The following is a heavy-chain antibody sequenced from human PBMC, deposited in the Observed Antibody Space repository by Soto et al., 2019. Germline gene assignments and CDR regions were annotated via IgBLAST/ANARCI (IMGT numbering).Heavy chain of an antibody. J-gene: IGHJ4*02. D-gene: IGHD3-3*01. Sequence: SETLSLTCAVYGESFSAYYWSWIRQPPGKGLEWIGEINHVGSTKYNPSLKSRVTISIDTSKSHFSLELSSVTAADTAMYYCARGRSYYEVWSGYYSLPAFVDYWGQGTPVTVSS. CDR2: INHVGST. V-gene: IGHV4-34*01. CDR3: ARGRSYYEVWSGYYSLPAFVDY. CDR1: GESFSAYY.